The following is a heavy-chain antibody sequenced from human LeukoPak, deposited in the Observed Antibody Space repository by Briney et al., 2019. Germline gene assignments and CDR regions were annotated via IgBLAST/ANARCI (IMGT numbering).Heavy chain of an antibody. CDR3: CGGYGSGGLDY. CDR1: GGSISSYF. J-gene: IGHJ4*02. Sequence: SETRSLTCTVSGGSISSYFCSWIRQPPGKGLEWIGYFYYSGSTNYNPSLKSRVTISVDTSKSQFSLKLSSVTAADTAVYYCCGGYGSGGLDYWGQGTLVTVPP. D-gene: IGHD3-10*01. CDR2: FYYSGST. V-gene: IGHV4-59*08.